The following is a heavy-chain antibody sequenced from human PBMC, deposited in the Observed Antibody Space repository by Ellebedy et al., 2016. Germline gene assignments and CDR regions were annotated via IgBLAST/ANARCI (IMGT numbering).Heavy chain of an antibody. J-gene: IGHJ5*02. CDR3: TREFYANPDL. Sequence: GESLKISXAASGFTISGLYMRWIRQAPGKGLEWVAFISGNGHFRDHRDSVKGRFTISRDNGNNLVFLDMTSLSAEDTGTYYCTREFYANPDLWGQGTLVTVSS. V-gene: IGHV3-11*05. CDR2: ISGNGHFR. D-gene: IGHD3-16*01. CDR1: GFTISGLY.